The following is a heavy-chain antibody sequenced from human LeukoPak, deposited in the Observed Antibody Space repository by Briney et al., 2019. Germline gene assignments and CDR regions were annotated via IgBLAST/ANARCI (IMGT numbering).Heavy chain of an antibody. Sequence: ASVKVSCKVSGYTLTELSMHWVRQAPGKGLEWMGGFDPEDGETIYAQKLQGRVTMTTDTSTSTAYMEPRSLRSDDTAVYYCARDWGSLRFLEWLLLFDYWGQGTLVTVSS. CDR3: ARDWGSLRFLEWLLLFDY. D-gene: IGHD3-3*01. V-gene: IGHV1-24*01. J-gene: IGHJ4*02. CDR2: FDPEDGET. CDR1: GYTLTELS.